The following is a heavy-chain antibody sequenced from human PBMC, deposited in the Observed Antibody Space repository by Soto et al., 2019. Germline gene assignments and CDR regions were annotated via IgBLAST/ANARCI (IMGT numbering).Heavy chain of an antibody. CDR1: GASFRKYP. CDR2: LIPAFRTP. CDR3: ARAGSCGRGNRLYSVLGYYYGMAG. J-gene: IGHJ6*02. D-gene: IGHD5-12*01. V-gene: IGHV1-69*01. Sequence: QVQLVQSGAEVKKPGSSVKVSCEASGASFRKYPFSWVRQARGQGLEWIGGLIPAFRTPQYAQKFQGRVTIIADEAMKTTYMALRRLRSEDTAVYYCARAGSCGRGNRLYSVLGYYYGMAGWGQGPSVTVSS.